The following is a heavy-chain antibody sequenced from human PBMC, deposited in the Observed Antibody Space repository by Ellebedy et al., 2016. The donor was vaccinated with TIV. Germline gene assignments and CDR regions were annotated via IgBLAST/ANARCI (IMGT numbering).Heavy chain of an antibody. CDR1: GGSFSGYY. V-gene: IGHV4-34*01. D-gene: IGHD5-24*01. J-gene: IGHJ4*02. CDR2: IYYSGST. Sequence: SETLSLTCAVYGGSFSGYYWSWIRQPPGKGLEWIGSIYYSGSTYYNPSLKSRVTISVDTSKNEFSLRLTSVTAADTAVYYCARRGDGYKAHFDYWGQGTLVTVSS. CDR3: ARRGDGYKAHFDY.